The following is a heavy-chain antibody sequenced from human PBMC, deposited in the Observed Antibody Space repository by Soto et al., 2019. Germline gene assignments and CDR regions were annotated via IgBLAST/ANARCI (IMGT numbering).Heavy chain of an antibody. D-gene: IGHD1-26*01. CDR2: IYSGGRN. CDR3: ARGSRLWDY. J-gene: IGHJ4*02. CDR1: GGSISSFY. Sequence: PSETLSLTCTVSGGSISSFYWRWIRQPAGKGREWIGRIYSGGRNNYNPSLKSRVPMSVDTSKNQFSLRLSSVTAADTAMYYGARGSRLWDYGGQGTLVTVAS. V-gene: IGHV4-4*07.